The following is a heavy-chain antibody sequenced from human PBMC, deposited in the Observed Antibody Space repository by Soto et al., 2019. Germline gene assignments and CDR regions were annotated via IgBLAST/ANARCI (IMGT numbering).Heavy chain of an antibody. J-gene: IGHJ3*02. CDR3: ARGASFTFDI. Sequence: QVQLQQSGPGLLKPSQTLSLTCAISGDSVSSNSVAWNWIRQSPSRGLEWLGRTYYRSRWYNAYAVSVKSRLTINPDTSKNQFSLQLNSVTPEDTAEYYCARGASFTFDIWGQGTTVTVSS. D-gene: IGHD1-26*01. V-gene: IGHV6-1*01. CDR2: TYYRSRWYN. CDR1: GDSVSSNSVA.